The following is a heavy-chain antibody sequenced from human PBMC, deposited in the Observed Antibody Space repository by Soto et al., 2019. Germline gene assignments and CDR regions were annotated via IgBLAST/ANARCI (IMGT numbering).Heavy chain of an antibody. CDR1: EFTFGSYA. CDR2: ISYDGSNK. Sequence: QVQLVESGGGVVQPGRSLRLSCAASEFTFGSYAMHWVRQAPDRRLDWVALISYDGSNKYYADSVKGRFTISRDNSKNTLYLQMNSLRAEDTAEYYCARGTVTHYYYYGMDVWGQGTTVTVSS. D-gene: IGHD4-4*01. J-gene: IGHJ6*02. CDR3: ARGTVTHYYYYGMDV. V-gene: IGHV3-30-3*01.